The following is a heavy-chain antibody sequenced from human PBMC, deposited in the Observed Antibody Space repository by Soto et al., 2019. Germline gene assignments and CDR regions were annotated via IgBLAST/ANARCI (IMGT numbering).Heavy chain of an antibody. V-gene: IGHV3-21*01. CDR1: GFPFSSYS. D-gene: IGHD3-3*02. CDR2: ISSSRSYI. J-gene: IGHJ5*02. Sequence: GGPLRLSCAASGFPFSSYSMNLERQAPGKGLECVAAISSSRSYIYYADSGKGRFTISRDNAKNSLYLQMNSLRGVDAAVHYCARVRISNRFDPWKQATLITV. CDR3: ARVRISNRFDP.